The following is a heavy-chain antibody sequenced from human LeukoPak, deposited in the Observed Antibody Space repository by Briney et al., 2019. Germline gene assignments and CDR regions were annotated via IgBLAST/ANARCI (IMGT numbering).Heavy chain of an antibody. Sequence: PSETLSLTCTVSGGSISSHYWSWIRQPPGRGLEWIGYIYYSGSTNYNPSLKSRVTMSVDTSKNQFSLKLSSVTAADTAVYYCARGYNSGWYGELGYWGQGTLVTVSS. V-gene: IGHV4-59*11. CDR2: IYYSGST. CDR1: GGSISSHY. CDR3: ARGYNSGWYGELGY. J-gene: IGHJ4*02. D-gene: IGHD6-19*01.